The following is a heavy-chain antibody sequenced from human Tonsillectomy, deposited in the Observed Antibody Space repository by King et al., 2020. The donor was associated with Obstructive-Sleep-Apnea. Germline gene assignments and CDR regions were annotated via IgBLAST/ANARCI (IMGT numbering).Heavy chain of an antibody. D-gene: IGHD6-19*01. CDR2: IWYDGSNK. CDR3: ARNDLVRSSGIFDY. J-gene: IGHJ4*02. Sequence: VQLVESGGGVVQPGRSLRLSCAASGFTFSSYGMHWVRQAPGKGLEWVAVIWYDGSNKYYANSVKGRLTISRDNSKNTLYLQMNSLRAEDTAVYYCARNDLVRSSGIFDYWGQGTLVTVSS. V-gene: IGHV3-33*01. CDR1: GFTFSSYG.